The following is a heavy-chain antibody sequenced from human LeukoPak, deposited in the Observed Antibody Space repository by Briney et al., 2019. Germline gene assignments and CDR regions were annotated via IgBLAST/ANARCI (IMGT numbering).Heavy chain of an antibody. CDR3: ARDPGGKEYYFDY. V-gene: IGHV3-23*01. J-gene: IGHJ4*02. Sequence: GGSLRLSCAASGFTFGSYAMSWVRQAPGKGLEWVSAISGSGGSTYYADSVKGRFTISRDNSKNTLYLQMNSLRAEDTAVYYCARDPGGKEYYFDYWGQGTLVTVSS. CDR2: ISGSGGST. D-gene: IGHD3-10*01. CDR1: GFTFGSYA.